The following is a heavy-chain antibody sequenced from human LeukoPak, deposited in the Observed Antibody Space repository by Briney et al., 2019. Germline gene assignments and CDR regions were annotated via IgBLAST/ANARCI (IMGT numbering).Heavy chain of an antibody. J-gene: IGHJ4*02. V-gene: IGHV3-23*01. CDR1: GFTFSSYA. CDR2: ISGSGGDT. CDR3: AKYDSFDHDYDSSGRFDC. Sequence: HPGGSLRLSCAASGFTFSSYAMSWVRQAPGKGLEWVSAISGSGGDTYHADSVKGRFAISRDNSKNTLFLQMNSLRAEDTAVYYCAKYDSFDHDYDSSGRFDCWGQGTLVTVSS. D-gene: IGHD3-22*01.